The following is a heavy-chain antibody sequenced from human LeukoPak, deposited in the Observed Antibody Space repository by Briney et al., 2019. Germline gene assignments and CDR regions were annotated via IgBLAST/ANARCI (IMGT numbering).Heavy chain of an antibody. J-gene: IGHJ4*02. CDR2: IHDTRGT. V-gene: IGHV4-59*01. CDR3: AGGIGYATSPAGH. CDR1: GGSMKNYY. Sequence: PSETLSLTCTVSGGSMKNYYWSWIRQPPGKGLEWIGYIHDTRGTNYNPYLKSRVTMSLDTSKNHFSLSLNSVTAADTAVYFCAGGIGYATSPAGHLGQGTLVIVSS. D-gene: IGHD6-13*01.